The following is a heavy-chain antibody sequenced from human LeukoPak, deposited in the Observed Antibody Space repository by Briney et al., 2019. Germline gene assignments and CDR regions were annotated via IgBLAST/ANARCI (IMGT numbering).Heavy chain of an antibody. Sequence: HGVRQARGKGLEGVAVIAYDGGDKYHGDSGKGRFTISRDSSKNKLYLQMNSLRAEDTAMYYCAKVSLNMVNDAFDIWGQGTMVSVSS. CDR3: AKVSLNMVNDAFDI. V-gene: IGHV3-30*18. J-gene: IGHJ3*02. CDR2: IAYDGGDK. D-gene: IGHD4/OR15-4a*01.